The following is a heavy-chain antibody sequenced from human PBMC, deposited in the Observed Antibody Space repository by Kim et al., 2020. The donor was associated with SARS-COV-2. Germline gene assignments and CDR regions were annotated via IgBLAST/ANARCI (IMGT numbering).Heavy chain of an antibody. CDR2: ISGSGGST. CDR3: AKGEVWIQLFDY. J-gene: IGHJ4*02. D-gene: IGHD5-18*01. CDR1: GFTFSSYA. Sequence: GGSLRLFCAASGFTFSSYAMSWVRQAPGKGLEWVSAISGSGGSTYYADSVKGRFTISRDNSKTSLYLQMNSLRAEDTAVSYCAKGEVWIQLFDYCDQGTLVTVSS. V-gene: IGHV3-23*01.